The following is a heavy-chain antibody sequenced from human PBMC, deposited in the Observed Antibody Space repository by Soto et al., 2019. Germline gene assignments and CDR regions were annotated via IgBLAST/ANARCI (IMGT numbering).Heavy chain of an antibody. D-gene: IGHD5-18*01. J-gene: IGHJ6*04. CDR2: INHSGRT. Sequence: SEASSRISSLYREFFSGYQLGRIRQPPGKGLEWIGEINHSGRTNYNPSLKSRVTISVDTSKNQFSLKLSSVTAADTAVYYCARGGRGNSYGYRVYYGMDVWGKGTTVT. V-gene: IGHV4-34*01. CDR3: ARGGRGNSYGYRVYYGMDV. CDR1: REFFSGYQ.